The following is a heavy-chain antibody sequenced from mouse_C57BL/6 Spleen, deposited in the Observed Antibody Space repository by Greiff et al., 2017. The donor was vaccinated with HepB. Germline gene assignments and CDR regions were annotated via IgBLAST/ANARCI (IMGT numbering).Heavy chain of an antibody. Sequence: EVKVVESGGGLVKPGGSLKLSCAASGFTFSDYGMHWVRQAPEKGLEWVAYISSGSSTIYYADTVKGRFTISRDNAKNTLFMQMTSLRSEDTAMYYWARNDYDVGYYAMDYWGQGTSVTVSS. V-gene: IGHV5-17*01. J-gene: IGHJ4*01. CDR2: ISSGSSTI. D-gene: IGHD2-4*01. CDR3: ARNDYDVGYYAMDY. CDR1: GFTFSDYG.